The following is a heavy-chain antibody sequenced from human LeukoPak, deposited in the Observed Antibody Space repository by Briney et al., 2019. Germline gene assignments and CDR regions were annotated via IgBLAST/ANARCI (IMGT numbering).Heavy chain of an antibody. CDR2: ISSSGSTI. D-gene: IGHD6-19*01. CDR3: AREAVAAYYYMDV. Sequence: PGGSLRLSCAASGFTFSDYYMSWIRQAPGEGLEWVSYISSSGSTIYYADSVKGRFTISRDNAKNSLYLQMNSLRAEDTAVYYCAREAVAAYYYMDVWGKGTTVTVSS. V-gene: IGHV3-11*04. J-gene: IGHJ6*03. CDR1: GFTFSDYY.